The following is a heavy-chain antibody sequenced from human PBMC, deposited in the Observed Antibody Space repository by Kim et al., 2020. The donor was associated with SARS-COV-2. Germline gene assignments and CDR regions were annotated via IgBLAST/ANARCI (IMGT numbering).Heavy chain of an antibody. CDR3: AKNVVVYSGSEYFES. Sequence: GGSLRLSCEASGFTFSRYGMHWVRQAPGKGLEWVATISYDASKEYYGDSVKGRFNISRDNSKNTVHLQMNSLTTEDTAVYYCAKNVVVYSGSEYFESWG. J-gene: IGHJ4*01. CDR2: ISYDASKE. V-gene: IGHV3-30*18. D-gene: IGHD6-6*01. CDR1: GFTFSRYG.